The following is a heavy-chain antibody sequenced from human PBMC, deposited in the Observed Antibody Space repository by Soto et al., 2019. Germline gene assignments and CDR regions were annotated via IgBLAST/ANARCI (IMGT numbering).Heavy chain of an antibody. CDR1: GFTFSTYS. CDR3: ARVMTSYYLMDV. Sequence: GGSLRLSCAASGFTFSTYSMNWVRQAPGKGLEWVSYITSSSNTVYYADSVKGRFTISRDNAKNSLYLQMNSLRAEDTAVYYCARVMTSYYLMDVWGQGTTVTVSS. J-gene: IGHJ6*02. D-gene: IGHD1-26*01. V-gene: IGHV3-48*01. CDR2: ITSSSNTV.